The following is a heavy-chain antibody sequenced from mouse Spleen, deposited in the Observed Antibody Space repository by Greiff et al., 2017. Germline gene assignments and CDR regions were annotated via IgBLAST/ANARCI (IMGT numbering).Heavy chain of an antibody. CDR1: GYSFTGYY. Sequence: EVQLQQSGPELVKPGASVKISCKASGYSFTGYYMNWVKQSPEKSLEWIGEINPSTGGTTYNQKFKAKATLTVDKSSSTAYMQLKSLTSEDSAVYYCAREDSNPVYAMDYWGQGTSVTVSS. CDR2: INPSTGGT. V-gene: IGHV1-42*01. J-gene: IGHJ4*01. CDR3: AREDSNPVYAMDY. D-gene: IGHD2-5*01.